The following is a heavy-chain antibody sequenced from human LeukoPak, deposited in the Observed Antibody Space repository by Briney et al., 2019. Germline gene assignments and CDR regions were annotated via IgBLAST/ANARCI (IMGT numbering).Heavy chain of an antibody. J-gene: IGHJ4*02. D-gene: IGHD6-13*01. CDR3: AKDILAAAGEGGFDY. CDR1: GFTFSSYG. CDR2: IWYDGSNE. Sequence: PGRSLRLSCAASGFTFSSYGMHWVRQAPGKGLGLVAVIWYDGSNEYYADSVKGRFTISRDNSKNTLYLQMNSLRAEDTAVYYCAKDILAAAGEGGFDYWGQGTLVTVSS. V-gene: IGHV3-33*06.